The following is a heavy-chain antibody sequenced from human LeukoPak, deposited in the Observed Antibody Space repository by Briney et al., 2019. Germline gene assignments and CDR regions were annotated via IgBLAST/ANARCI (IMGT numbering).Heavy chain of an antibody. J-gene: IGHJ4*02. CDR1: GFTFSSYA. Sequence: PGGSLRLSCAASGFTFSSYAMHWVRQAPGKGLEWVAVISYDGSNKYYADSVKGRFTISRDNSKNTLYLQMNSLRAEDTAVYYCARDVEGVSAVAGYYFDYWGQGALVTVSS. CDR3: ARDVEGVSAVAGYYFDY. CDR2: ISYDGSNK. V-gene: IGHV3-30-3*01. D-gene: IGHD6-19*01.